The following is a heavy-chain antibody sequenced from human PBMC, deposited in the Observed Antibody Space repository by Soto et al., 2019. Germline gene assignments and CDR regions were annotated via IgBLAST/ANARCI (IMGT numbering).Heavy chain of an antibody. J-gene: IGHJ4*02. V-gene: IGHV3-30*18. D-gene: IGHD3-22*01. CDR3: AKDTYYYSSSGYYVFDS. CDR2: ISHEGRKK. Sequence: PGGSLRLSCAASGFTFSSYGIHWVRQTPGKGLERVAVISHEGRKKNNEDTVKGRFTISRDKSKNTVYIQINSLKDKNKAVYYCAKDTYYYSSSGYYVFDSWGQGP. CDR1: GFTFSSYG.